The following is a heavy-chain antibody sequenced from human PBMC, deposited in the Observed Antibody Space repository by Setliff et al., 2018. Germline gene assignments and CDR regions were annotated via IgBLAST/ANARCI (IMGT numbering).Heavy chain of an antibody. CDR1: AYTFTSYA. J-gene: IGHJ4*02. CDR3: ARAWYYNFWSGSQIEY. Sequence: ASVKVSCKASAYTFTSYAMNWVRQAPGQGLEWMGWINTNTGNPMYAQGFTGQFVFSLDTSVSTAYLQISSLKAEDTAVYYCARAWYYNFWSGSQIEYWGQGTLVTVSS. CDR2: INTNTGNP. V-gene: IGHV7-4-1*02. D-gene: IGHD3-3*01.